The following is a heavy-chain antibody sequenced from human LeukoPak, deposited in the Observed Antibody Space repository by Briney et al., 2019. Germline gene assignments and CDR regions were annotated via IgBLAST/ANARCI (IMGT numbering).Heavy chain of an antibody. CDR2: IKEDGSEM. Sequence: GGSLRLSCTASGFTFSSYWMSWVRQAPGKGLEWVANIKEDGSEMYYVDSVKGRLTISRDNAKNSLYLQMNSLRADDTAVYYCARDLGGYRTFDYWGQGTLVTVPS. D-gene: IGHD5-12*01. CDR3: ARDLGGYRTFDY. V-gene: IGHV3-7*01. CDR1: GFTFSSYW. J-gene: IGHJ4*02.